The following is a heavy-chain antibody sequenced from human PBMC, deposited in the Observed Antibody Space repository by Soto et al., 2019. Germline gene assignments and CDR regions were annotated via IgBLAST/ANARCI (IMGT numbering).Heavy chain of an antibody. CDR3: ARDKITGLFDY. J-gene: IGHJ4*02. D-gene: IGHD2-8*02. CDR2: IYYSGST. V-gene: IGHV4-39*07. CDR1: GGSISSSSYY. Sequence: PSETLSLTCTVSGGSISSSSYYWGWIRQPPGKGLEWIGVIYYSGSTYYNPSLKSRVTISVDTSKNQFSLKLTSVTAADTAVYYCARDKITGLFDYCGQGTLVTVSS.